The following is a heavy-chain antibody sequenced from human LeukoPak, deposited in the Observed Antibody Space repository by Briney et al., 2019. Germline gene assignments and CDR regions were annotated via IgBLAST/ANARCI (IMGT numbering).Heavy chain of an antibody. CDR2: ISAYNGYT. D-gene: IGHD3-22*01. J-gene: IGHJ3*02. CDR3: ARKYYDSSGWFPRQPNAFDI. CDR1: GYTFTNYG. Sequence: EASVKVSCKASGYTFTNYGVSWVRQAPGQGLEWMGWISAYNGYTNYAQKFQFRVTMTTDTSTSTAYMELRSLTSDDTAVYYCARKYYDSSGWFPRQPNAFDIWGQGTMITVSS. V-gene: IGHV1-18*01.